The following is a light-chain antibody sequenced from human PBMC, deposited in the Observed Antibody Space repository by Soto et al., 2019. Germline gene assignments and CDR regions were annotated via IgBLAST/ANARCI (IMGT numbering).Light chain of an antibody. CDR2: EVS. J-gene: IGLJ1*01. CDR3: SSYAGSSNYV. CDR1: SSDVGGYNS. Sequence: QSVLTQPLSASGSPGQSVTISCTGTSSDVGGYNSVSWYQHHPGKAPKLMIYEVSKRPSGVPDRFSGSKSANTASLTVSGLQAEDEADYYCSSYAGSSNYVFGTGTKVTVL. V-gene: IGLV2-8*01.